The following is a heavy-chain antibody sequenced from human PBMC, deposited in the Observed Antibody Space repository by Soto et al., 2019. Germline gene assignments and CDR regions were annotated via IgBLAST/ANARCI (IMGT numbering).Heavy chain of an antibody. V-gene: IGHV3-23*01. CDR3: ARDMRIASAGSDY. D-gene: IGHD6-13*01. CDR2: ITTSSDRT. CDR1: GFTFSSYA. J-gene: IGHJ4*02. Sequence: PGGSLRLSCVVSGFTFSSYAMIWVRQAPGKGLEWVSGITTSSDRTFYADSVKGRFTISRDNSKNTLYLQMNSLRAEDTAVYYCARDMRIASAGSDYWGQGTLVTVSS.